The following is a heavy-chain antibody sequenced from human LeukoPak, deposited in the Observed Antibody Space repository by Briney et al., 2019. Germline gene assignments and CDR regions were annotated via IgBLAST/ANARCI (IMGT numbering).Heavy chain of an antibody. CDR2: ISYDGSNK. CDR3: ARDNGDYYGSAWFDP. J-gene: IGHJ5*02. Sequence: GRSLRLSCAASGFTFSSYAMPWVRQAPGKGLEWVAVISYDGSNKYYADSVKGRFTISRDNSKNTLYLQMNSLRAEDTAVYYCARDNGDYYGSAWFDPWGQGTLVTVSS. V-gene: IGHV3-30*04. D-gene: IGHD3-10*01. CDR1: GFTFSSYA.